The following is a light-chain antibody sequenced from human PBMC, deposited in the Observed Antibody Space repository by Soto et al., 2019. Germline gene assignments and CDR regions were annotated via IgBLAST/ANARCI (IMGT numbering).Light chain of an antibody. V-gene: IGKV1-8*01. CDR2: AAS. Sequence: AIRMTQSPSSFSASTGDRVTITCRASQGVSSYLAWYQQKPGKAPKLMIYAASSLQSGVRPRFSGSGSGTDFTVTISCLQSEDFATYYCQQYYSYTPTFGQGPKLESK. J-gene: IGKJ2*01. CDR3: QQYYSYTPT. CDR1: QGVSSY.